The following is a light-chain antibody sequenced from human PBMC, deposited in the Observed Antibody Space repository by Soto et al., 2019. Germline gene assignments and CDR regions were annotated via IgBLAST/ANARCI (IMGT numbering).Light chain of an antibody. CDR1: QGISTF. V-gene: IGKV1-39*01. J-gene: IGKJ1*01. CDR3: QQSYSTLHT. Sequence: DIHMTQSASSLSTSVGYRVTITCRASQGISTFLNWYQQKQGKAPRLLIYAASRLQSGVPARFSGSGSGTDFNLTISSLQPEDFATYYCQQSYSTLHTFGQGTKVDIK. CDR2: AAS.